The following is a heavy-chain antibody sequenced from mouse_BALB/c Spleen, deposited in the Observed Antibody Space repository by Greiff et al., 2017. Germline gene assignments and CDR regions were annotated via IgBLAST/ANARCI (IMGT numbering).Heavy chain of an antibody. J-gene: IGHJ2*01. V-gene: IGHV1-15*01. Sequence: QVQLQQSGAELVRPGASVTLSCKASGYTFTDYEMHWVKQTPVHGLEWIGAIDPETGGTAYNQKFKGKATLTADKSSSTAYMELRSLTSEDSAVYCGTGHYYDSGGDYWGQGTTLTVSS. CDR2: IDPETGGT. D-gene: IGHD1-1*01. CDR1: GYTFTDYE. CDR3: TGHYYDSGGDY.